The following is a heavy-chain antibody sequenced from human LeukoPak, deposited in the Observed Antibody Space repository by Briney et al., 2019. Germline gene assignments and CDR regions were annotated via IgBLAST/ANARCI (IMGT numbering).Heavy chain of an antibody. J-gene: IGHJ3*02. Sequence: GASVKVSCKASGYTFTSYYMHWVRQAPGQGLEWMGIINPSGGSTSYAQKFQGRVTMTRDMSTSTVYMELSSLRSEDTAVYYCARALYSGYGAFDIWGQGTMVTVSS. CDR3: ARALYSGYGAFDI. CDR1: GYTFTSYY. V-gene: IGHV1-46*01. D-gene: IGHD5-12*01. CDR2: INPSGGST.